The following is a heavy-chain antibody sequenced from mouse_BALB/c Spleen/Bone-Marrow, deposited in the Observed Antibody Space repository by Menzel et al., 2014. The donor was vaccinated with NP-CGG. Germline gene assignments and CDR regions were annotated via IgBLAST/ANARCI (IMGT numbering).Heavy chain of an antibody. Sequence: EVKLVDSGAELVKPGASVKLSCTASGFNIKDTYMHWVKQRPEQGLEWIGRIDPANGNTKYDPKFQGKATITADTSSNTAYLQLSSLTSEDTAVYYCANYDYGWYFDVWGAGTTVTVSS. CDR2: IDPANGNT. CDR3: ANYDYGWYFDV. D-gene: IGHD2-4*01. J-gene: IGHJ1*01. V-gene: IGHV14-3*02. CDR1: GFNIKDTY.